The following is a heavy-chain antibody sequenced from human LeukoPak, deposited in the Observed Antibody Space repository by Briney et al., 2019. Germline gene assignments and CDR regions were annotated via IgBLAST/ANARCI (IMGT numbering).Heavy chain of an antibody. CDR2: IKSKTDGGAT. CDR1: GFTFSKVW. Sequence: GGSLRLSCAASGFTFSKVWMSWVRQAPGKGLEWVGRIKSKTDGGATDYAAPVKGRFTISRDDSENTLYLQMNSLKTEDTAVYYCSTPDDILTGYPYDYWGQGTLVTVSS. V-gene: IGHV3-15*01. J-gene: IGHJ4*02. D-gene: IGHD3-9*01. CDR3: STPDDILTGYPYDY.